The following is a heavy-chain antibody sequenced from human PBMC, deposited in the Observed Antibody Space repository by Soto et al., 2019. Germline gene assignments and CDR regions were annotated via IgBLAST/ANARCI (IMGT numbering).Heavy chain of an antibody. D-gene: IGHD4-17*01. CDR2: ISGSGDKT. V-gene: IGHV3-23*01. CDR1: GFSFSTYP. Sequence: PGGSLRLSXAASGFSFSTYPMVWVRQAPGKRLEAVSSISGSGDKTYYKDSVKGRFTISRDNSKNTVDLQMNSLRPEDTALYYCAKILSTVTSYYYGMDAWGRGTTVTVSS. CDR3: AKILSTVTSYYYGMDA. J-gene: IGHJ6*02.